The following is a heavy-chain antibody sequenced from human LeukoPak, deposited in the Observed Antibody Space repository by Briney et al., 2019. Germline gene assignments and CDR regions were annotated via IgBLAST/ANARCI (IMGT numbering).Heavy chain of an antibody. Sequence: SETLSLTCTVSGGSISSSDYYWGWIRQPPGKGLEWIGSMYYSGSTYHNPSLKSRVTISVDTSKNQFSLKLSSVTAADTAVCYCARDVGSVHDIDYWGQGTLVTVSS. CDR1: GGSISSSDYY. CDR3: ARDVGSVHDIDY. CDR2: MYYSGST. J-gene: IGHJ4*02. D-gene: IGHD5/OR15-5a*01. V-gene: IGHV4-39*07.